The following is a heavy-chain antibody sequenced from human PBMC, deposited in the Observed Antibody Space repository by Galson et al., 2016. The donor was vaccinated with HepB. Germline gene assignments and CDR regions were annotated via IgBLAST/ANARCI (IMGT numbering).Heavy chain of an antibody. V-gene: IGHV4-4*02. D-gene: IGHD1-1*01. Sequence: SETLSLTCAISGGSISTNTWWTWVRQPPGEGLEWIGEIYHSGGTNYNPSLKSRVTISVDKSKNQFSLQLTSLTAADTAVYYCARETGAGTFRGFDYWGQGILVTVSS. J-gene: IGHJ4*02. CDR2: IYHSGGT. CDR3: ARETGAGTFRGFDY. CDR1: GGSISTNTW.